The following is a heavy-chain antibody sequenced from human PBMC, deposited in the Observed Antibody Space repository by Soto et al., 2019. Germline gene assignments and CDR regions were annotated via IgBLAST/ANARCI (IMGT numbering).Heavy chain of an antibody. CDR1: GYTFTSYD. D-gene: IGHD2-2*01. V-gene: IGHV1-8*02. CDR3: ARGLFYCTRASCYGRIGALDI. J-gene: IGHJ3*02. CDR2: MNPNSGNT. Sequence: ASVKVSCKASGYTFTSYDIHWVRQATGQGLECMGWMNPNSGNTGYAQKFQGRVTMTWNTSISTAYMELSSLRSEDTAVYYCARGLFYCTRASCYGRIGALDIWGQGTMVTVSS.